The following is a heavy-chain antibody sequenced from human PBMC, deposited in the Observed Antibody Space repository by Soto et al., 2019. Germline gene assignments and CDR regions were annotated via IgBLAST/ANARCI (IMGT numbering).Heavy chain of an antibody. V-gene: IGHV3-48*01. J-gene: IGHJ6*03. Sequence: PGGSLRLSCAASGFTFSSFSMNWVRQAPGKGLEWGSYISSSSSTIYYADSVKGRFTISRDNAKNSLYLQMNSLRAEDTAVYYCARDRKKIDEKWWPNQLYYYYYYMDVWGKGTTVTVSS. CDR1: GFTFSSFS. CDR2: ISSSSSTI. CDR3: ARDRKKIDEKWWPNQLYYYYYYMDV. D-gene: IGHD2-15*01.